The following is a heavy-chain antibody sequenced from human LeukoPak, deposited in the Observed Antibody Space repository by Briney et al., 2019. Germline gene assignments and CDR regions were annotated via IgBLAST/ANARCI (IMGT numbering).Heavy chain of an antibody. CDR3: AKDGDIVVVPAAWYFDY. D-gene: IGHD2-2*01. J-gene: IGHJ4*02. CDR2: ISGSGGST. Sequence: TGGSLRLSCAASGFTFSSYAMSWVRRAPGKGLEWVSAISGSGGSTYYADSVKGRFTISRDNSKNTLYLQMNSLRAEDTAVYYCAKDGDIVVVPAAWYFDYWGQGTLVTVSS. CDR1: GFTFSSYA. V-gene: IGHV3-23*01.